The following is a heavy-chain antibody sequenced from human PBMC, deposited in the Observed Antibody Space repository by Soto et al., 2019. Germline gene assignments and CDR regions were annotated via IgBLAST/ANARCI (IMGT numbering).Heavy chain of an antibody. CDR3: ARSVAVPGAHIDY. Sequence: PSETLSLTCSVSGGSISGSYWSWIRQSPGKGLEWLGYVYYIGSTNYSPSLRSRVSISVDTSKNEFSLRLSSVTAADTAVYFCARSVAVPGAHIDYWGQGTQVTVSS. CDR2: VYYIGST. J-gene: IGHJ4*02. CDR1: GGSISGSY. D-gene: IGHD6-19*01. V-gene: IGHV4-59*01.